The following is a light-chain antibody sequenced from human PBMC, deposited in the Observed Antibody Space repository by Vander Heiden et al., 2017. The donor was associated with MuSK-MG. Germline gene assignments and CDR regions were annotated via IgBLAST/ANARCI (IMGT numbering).Light chain of an antibody. J-gene: IGLJ1*01. CDR3: SSYTSSSLYV. CDR1: SSDVGGYNY. Sequence: QSALTQPASVSGSPGQSITISCTGTSSDVGGYNYVSWYQQHPGKAPKLMIYDVSNLPSGVSNRFSGSKSGNTASLTISGLQAGDEADYYCSSYTSSSLYVFGTGTKVTVL. CDR2: DVS. V-gene: IGLV2-14*03.